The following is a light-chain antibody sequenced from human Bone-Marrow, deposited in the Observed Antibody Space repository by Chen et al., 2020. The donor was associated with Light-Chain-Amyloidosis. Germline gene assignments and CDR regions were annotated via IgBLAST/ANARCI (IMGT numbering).Light chain of an antibody. J-gene: IGKJ4*01. Sequence: EIVLTQSPGTLYLSPGEGANLSCRVSQTISSNYLTWYQQKFGQAPRLLIYGSSSRATGIPDRFTGSGSGTDFTLTINRLEPEDFAMYYCQQYGTSPLTFGGGTKVEIK. CDR1: QTISSNY. CDR2: GSS. CDR3: QQYGTSPLT. V-gene: IGKV3-20*01.